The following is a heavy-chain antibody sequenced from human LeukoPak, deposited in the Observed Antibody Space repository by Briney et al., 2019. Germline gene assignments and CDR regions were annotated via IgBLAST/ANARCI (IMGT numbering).Heavy chain of an antibody. CDR2: FYPGDSRT. D-gene: IGHD6-19*01. Sequence: GASLKISFQGSGYSFTTYWSGWVRQLPGKGLEWMGIFYPGDSRTRYSPSFQGQVTISADKSISTAYLQWSSLKASDTAMYYCARRGIAVAGTGSYYFDYWGQGTLVTVSS. CDR3: ARRGIAVAGTGSYYFDY. CDR1: GYSFTTYW. V-gene: IGHV5-51*01. J-gene: IGHJ4*02.